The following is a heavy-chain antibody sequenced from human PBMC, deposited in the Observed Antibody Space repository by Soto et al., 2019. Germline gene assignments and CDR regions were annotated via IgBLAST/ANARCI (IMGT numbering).Heavy chain of an antibody. V-gene: IGHV4-59*03. CDR2: IYYSGST. Sequence: SETLSLTCDVSGGSFGDNYWTWIRHFPGKGLEWIGYIYYSGSTNYNPSLKSRVSISVDASKAQFSLQLTSVTAADTAMYYCAAGTLGAVWTPLDHWGQGILVTVSS. CDR3: AAGTLGAVWTPLDH. D-gene: IGHD3-16*01. CDR1: GGSFGDNY. J-gene: IGHJ4*02.